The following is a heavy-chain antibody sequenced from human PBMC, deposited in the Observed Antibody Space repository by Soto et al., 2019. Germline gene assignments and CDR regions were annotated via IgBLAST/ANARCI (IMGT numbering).Heavy chain of an antibody. J-gene: IGHJ4*02. CDR3: ARVAANDPNFDY. Sequence: GGSLRLSCAASRFTFSSYSMSWVRQAPGTGLEWVSSISSTSAYTYYPDSLKGRFTISRDNAKNSLYLQMNGLRAEDTAVYYCARVAANDPNFDYWGQGTLVTVSS. D-gene: IGHD6-25*01. CDR1: RFTFSSYS. V-gene: IGHV3-21*01. CDR2: ISSTSAYT.